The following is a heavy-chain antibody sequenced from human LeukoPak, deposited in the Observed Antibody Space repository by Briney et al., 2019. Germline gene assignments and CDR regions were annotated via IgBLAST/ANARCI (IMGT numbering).Heavy chain of an antibody. CDR1: GFTFSSYS. J-gene: IGHJ4*02. D-gene: IGHD1-20*01. Sequence: GGSLRLSCAASGFTFSSYSMNWVRQAPGKGLEWVSSISSSSSYIYYADSVKGRFTISRDNAKNSLYLQMNSLRAEDTAVYYCARSRRITGTRGVFDYWGQGTLVTVSS. CDR3: ARSRRITGTRGVFDY. V-gene: IGHV3-21*01. CDR2: ISSSSSYI.